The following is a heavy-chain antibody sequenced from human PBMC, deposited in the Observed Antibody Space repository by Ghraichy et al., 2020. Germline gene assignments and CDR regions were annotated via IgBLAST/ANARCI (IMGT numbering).Heavy chain of an antibody. J-gene: IGHJ4*02. CDR2: VYNSGST. CDR3: ARGTTTWVTSDS. Sequence: SETLSLTCTVSGDSISSHYWNWIRQPPGKGLEWIGCVYNSGSTKYSPSLKSRVTISVDTSRNQFSLTLSPVTAADTAVYYCARGTTTWVTSDSWGQGTLVTVSS. V-gene: IGHV4-59*11. CDR1: GDSISSHY. D-gene: IGHD2-21*02.